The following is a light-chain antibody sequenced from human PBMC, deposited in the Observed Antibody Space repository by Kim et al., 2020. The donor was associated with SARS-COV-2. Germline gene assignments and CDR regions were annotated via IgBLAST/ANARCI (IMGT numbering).Light chain of an antibody. J-gene: IGKJ4*01. Sequence: DIQLTQSPSFLSASVGDRVTITCRASQGITSYLAWYQQKPGRAPTLLIYDASTLQSGVPSRFSDSGSGTEFTLTISSLQPEDFATYFCQQLNSYPLTFGGGTKVDIK. CDR3: QQLNSYPLT. V-gene: IGKV1-9*01. CDR1: QGITSY. CDR2: DAS.